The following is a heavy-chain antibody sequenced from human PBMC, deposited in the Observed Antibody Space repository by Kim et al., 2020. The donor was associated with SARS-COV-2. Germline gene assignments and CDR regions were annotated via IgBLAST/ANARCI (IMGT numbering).Heavy chain of an antibody. CDR2: INHSGRT. CDR3: ARGPTVTTFFQYYYYGMDV. CDR1: GGSFSAYY. D-gene: IGHD4-17*01. V-gene: IGHV4-34*01. J-gene: IGHJ6*02. Sequence: SETLSLTCAVYGGSFSAYYWSWIRQPPGKGLEWIGEINHSGRTNYNPSPKSRVTISVDTSKNQFSLKLSSVTAADTAVYYCARGPTVTTFFQYYYYGMDVWGQGTTVTVSS.